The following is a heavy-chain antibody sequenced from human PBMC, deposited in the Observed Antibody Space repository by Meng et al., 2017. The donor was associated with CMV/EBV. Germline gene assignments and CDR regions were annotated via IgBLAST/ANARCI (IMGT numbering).Heavy chain of an antibody. CDR1: GFTFSSYW. CDR2: IKQDGSEK. V-gene: IGHV3-7*01. J-gene: IGHJ4*02. D-gene: IGHD2-2*01. CDR3: ARYGGVVPAAIGQSDY. Sequence: GGSLRLSCAASGFTFSSYWMSWVRQAPGKGLERVANIKQDGSEKYYVDSVKGRFTISRDNAKNSLYLQMNSLRAEDTAVYYCARYGGVVPAAIGQSDYWGQGTLVTVSS.